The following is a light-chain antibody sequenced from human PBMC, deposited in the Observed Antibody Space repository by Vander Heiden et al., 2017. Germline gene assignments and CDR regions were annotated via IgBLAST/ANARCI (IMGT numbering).Light chain of an antibody. CDR2: DAS. J-gene: IGKJ4*01. CDR1: QDISNY. CDR3: QQEDNLPIT. Sequence: DIQMTQSPSSLSASVGDRVTITCQASQDISNYLNWYQQKPGKAPKLLIYDASNLETGVPSRFSGSGSGTDFTFTISSLQLEDIATYYCQQEDNLPITFGGGTKVXIK. V-gene: IGKV1-33*01.